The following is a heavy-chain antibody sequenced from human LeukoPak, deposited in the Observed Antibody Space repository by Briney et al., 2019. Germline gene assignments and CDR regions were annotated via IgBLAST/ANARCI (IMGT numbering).Heavy chain of an antibody. Sequence: PSETLSLTCTVSGGSISSYYWSWIRQPPGKGLEWIGYIYYSGSTNYNPSLKSRVTISVDTSKNQFSLKLSSVTAADTAVYYCAREGVLPGAWFDPWGQGTLVTVSS. V-gene: IGHV4-59*01. D-gene: IGHD3-10*01. J-gene: IGHJ5*02. CDR1: GGSISSYY. CDR2: IYYSGST. CDR3: AREGVLPGAWFDP.